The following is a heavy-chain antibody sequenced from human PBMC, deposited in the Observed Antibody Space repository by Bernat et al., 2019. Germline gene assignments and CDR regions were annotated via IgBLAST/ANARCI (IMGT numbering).Heavy chain of an antibody. CDR1: GFTFSSYG. D-gene: IGHD3-3*01. Sequence: VQPGRSLRLSCAASGFTFSSYGMHWVRQAPGKGLEWVAVISYDGSNKYYADSVKGRFTISRDNSKNTLYLQMNSLRAEDTAVYYCAKDAGGDYDFWSGYSDWFDPWGQGTLV. V-gene: IGHV3-30*18. CDR3: AKDAGGDYDFWSGYSDWFDP. CDR2: ISYDGSNK. J-gene: IGHJ5*02.